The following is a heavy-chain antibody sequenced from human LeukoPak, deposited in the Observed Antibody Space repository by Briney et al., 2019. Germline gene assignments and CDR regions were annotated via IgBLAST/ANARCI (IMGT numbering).Heavy chain of an antibody. Sequence: SETLSLTCAVYGGSFSGYYWSWIRQPPGKGLEWIGEINHSGSTNYNPSLKSRVTISVDTSKNQFSLKLSSVTAADTAVYYCTRPIHSIVVVPAAIVPNAFDIWGQGTLVTVSS. J-gene: IGHJ3*02. V-gene: IGHV4-34*01. CDR2: INHSGST. CDR3: TRPIHSIVVVPAAIVPNAFDI. D-gene: IGHD2-2*01. CDR1: GGSFSGYY.